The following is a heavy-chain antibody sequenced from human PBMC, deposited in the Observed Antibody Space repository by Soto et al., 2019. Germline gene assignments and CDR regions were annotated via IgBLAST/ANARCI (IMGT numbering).Heavy chain of an antibody. Sequence: EVQLLESGGGLVQPGGSLRLSCVGSGFTFTSYDMTWVRQAPGKGLEWVSSFSFYGRRDNTYYADSVKGRFTISRDNSRNTVYLQMDNLRVEDTAGYYCAKSLYIDNGAPNDHWGQGTLVTVSS. CDR1: GFTFTSYD. J-gene: IGHJ4*02. CDR3: AKSLYIDNGAPNDH. V-gene: IGHV3-23*01. CDR2: FSFYGRRDNT. D-gene: IGHD1-1*01.